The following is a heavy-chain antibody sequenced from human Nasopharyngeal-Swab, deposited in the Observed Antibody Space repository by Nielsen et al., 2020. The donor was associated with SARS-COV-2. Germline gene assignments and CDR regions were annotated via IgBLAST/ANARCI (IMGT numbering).Heavy chain of an antibody. CDR2: ISWNSGSI. J-gene: IGHJ2*01. V-gene: IGHV3-9*01. CDR1: GFTFGDYA. CDR3: AKGTTVTGYWYFDL. D-gene: IGHD4-17*01. Sequence: SLKISCAASGFTFGDYAMHWVRQAPGKGLEWVSGISWNSGSIGYADSVKGRFTISRDNAKNSLYLQMNSLRAEDTALYYCAKGTTVTGYWYFDLWGRGTLVTVSS.